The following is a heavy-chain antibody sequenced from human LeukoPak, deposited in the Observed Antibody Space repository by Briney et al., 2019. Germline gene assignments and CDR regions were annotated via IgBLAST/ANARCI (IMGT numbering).Heavy chain of an antibody. Sequence: GGSLRLSCAASGFTFSSYGMNWVRQAPGKGLEWVSVIYSGGSTYYADSVKGRFTISRDNSKNTLYLQMNSLRAEDTAVYYCARTLGRHGDHWGQGTLVTVSS. D-gene: IGHD1-26*01. CDR2: IYSGGST. J-gene: IGHJ4*02. CDR1: GFTFSSYG. V-gene: IGHV3-53*01. CDR3: ARTLGRHGDH.